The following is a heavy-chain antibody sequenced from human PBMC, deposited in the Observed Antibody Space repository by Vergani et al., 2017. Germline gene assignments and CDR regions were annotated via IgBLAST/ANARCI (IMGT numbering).Heavy chain of an antibody. J-gene: IGHJ3*02. V-gene: IGHV3-11*04. CDR1: GFTFSDYY. CDR3: AREGVPDAFDI. Sequence: QVQLVESGGGLVKPGGSLRLSCAASGFTFSDYYMTWIRQAPGKGLEWISAIRSADTNTYYADSVEGRFAISRDNAKTSLYLQMNSLRVEDTAVYYCAREGVPDAFDIWGQGTMVTVSS. D-gene: IGHD4/OR15-4a*01. CDR2: IRSADTNT.